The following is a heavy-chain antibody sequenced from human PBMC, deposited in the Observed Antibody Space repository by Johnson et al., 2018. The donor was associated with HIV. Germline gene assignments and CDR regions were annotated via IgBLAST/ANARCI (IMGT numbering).Heavy chain of an antibody. CDR2: IRYDGSEK. CDR3: AKDSSSRMGFPGFDI. Sequence: QVQLVESGGGVVQPGGSLRLSCAASRFTFSSYGMHWVRQAPGKGLEWVTFIRYDGSEKYFADSVKGRFTISRDNSKNTLYLQTSSLRLEDTALYYCAKDSSSRMGFPGFDIGGPGTMVTVSS. V-gene: IGHV3-30*02. CDR1: RFTFSSYG. D-gene: IGHD2-2*01. J-gene: IGHJ3*02.